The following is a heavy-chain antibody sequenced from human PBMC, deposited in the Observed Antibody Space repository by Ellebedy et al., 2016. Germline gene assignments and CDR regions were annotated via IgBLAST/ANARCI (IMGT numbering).Heavy chain of an antibody. D-gene: IGHD2-8*01. CDR1: GFTFSSYW. CDR3: ARVIVLMEYYYYYGMDV. J-gene: IGHJ6*02. CDR2: INSDGSST. V-gene: IGHV3-74*01. Sequence: GGSLRLSCAASGFTFSSYWMHWVRQAPGKGLVWVSRINSDGSSTSYADSVKGRFTISRDNAKNSLYLQMKSLRAEDTAVYYLARVIVLMEYYYYYGMDVWGQGTTVTVSS.